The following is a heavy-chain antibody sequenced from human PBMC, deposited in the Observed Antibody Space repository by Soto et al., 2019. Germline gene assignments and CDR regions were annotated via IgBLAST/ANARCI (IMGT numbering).Heavy chain of an antibody. Sequence: GASVKVSCKASGYTFTAYSMHWVRQAPGQGLEWVGWFNPNSGDTIYAQKFQGRVTLTRDTSIGTAYMELYSLTSDDTAVYYCAREASEVVSHAYWSQGTLVTVSS. CDR3: AREASEVVSHAY. D-gene: IGHD2-2*01. J-gene: IGHJ4*02. CDR2: FNPNSGDT. CDR1: GYTFTAYS. V-gene: IGHV1-2*02.